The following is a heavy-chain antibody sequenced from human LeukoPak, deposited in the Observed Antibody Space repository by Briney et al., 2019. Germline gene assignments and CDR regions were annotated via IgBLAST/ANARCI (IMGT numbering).Heavy chain of an antibody. Sequence: GGSLRLSCAASGFTFSSYGMHWVRQAPGKGLEWVAVIWYDGSNKYYADSVKGRFTISRDNSKNTLYPQMNSLRAEDTAVYYCARGEDILTGYWSDWFDPWGQGTLVTVSS. CDR3: ARGEDILTGYWSDWFDP. CDR2: IWYDGSNK. V-gene: IGHV3-33*01. J-gene: IGHJ5*02. D-gene: IGHD3-9*01. CDR1: GFTFSSYG.